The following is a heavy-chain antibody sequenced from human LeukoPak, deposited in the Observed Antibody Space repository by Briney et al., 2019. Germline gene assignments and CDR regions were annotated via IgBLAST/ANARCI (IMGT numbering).Heavy chain of an antibody. J-gene: IGHJ5*02. CDR2: ISSSSSYI. CDR1: GFTFSSYS. Sequence: WGSLRLSCAASGFTFSSYSMNWVRQAPGKGLEWVSSISSSSSYIYYADSVKGRFTISRDNAKNSLYLQMNSLRAEDTAVYYCARGPLYYDSSGYYFGWFDHWGQGTLVTVSS. V-gene: IGHV3-21*01. D-gene: IGHD3-22*01. CDR3: ARGPLYYDSSGYYFGWFDH.